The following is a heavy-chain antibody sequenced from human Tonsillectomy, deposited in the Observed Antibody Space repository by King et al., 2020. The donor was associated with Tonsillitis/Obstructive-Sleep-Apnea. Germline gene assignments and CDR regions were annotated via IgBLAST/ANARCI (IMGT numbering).Heavy chain of an antibody. V-gene: IGHV4-34*01. CDR3: ARGRKLLTVTTWYYYGMDV. J-gene: IGHJ6*02. CDR1: GGSFSGYY. D-gene: IGHD4-17*01. Sequence: VQLPQWGAGLLKPSETLSLTCAVYGGSFSGYYWSWIRQPPGKGLEWIGEINHSGITNYNPSLKSRVNISVDTSKKQFSLMLSSVIAADTAGYYWARGRKLLTVTTWYYYGMDVWGQGTTVTVSS. CDR2: INHSGIT.